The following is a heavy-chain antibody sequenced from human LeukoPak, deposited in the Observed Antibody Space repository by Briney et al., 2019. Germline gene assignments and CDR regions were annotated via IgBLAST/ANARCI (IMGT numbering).Heavy chain of an antibody. V-gene: IGHV4-30-4*08. CDR3: ARTSLGGAWFDP. CDR1: GGSISSGDYY. D-gene: IGHD3-10*01. Sequence: PSQTLSLTCTVSGGSISSGDYYWCWIRQPPGKGLEWIGYIYYNGSTYYNPSLKSRVTISVDTSKNQFSLKLSSVTAADTAVYYCARTSLGGAWFDPWGQGTLVTVSS. J-gene: IGHJ5*02. CDR2: IYYNGST.